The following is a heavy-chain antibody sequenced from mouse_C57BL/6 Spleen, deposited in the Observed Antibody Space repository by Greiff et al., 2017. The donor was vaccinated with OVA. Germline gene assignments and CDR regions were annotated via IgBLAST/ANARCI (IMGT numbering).Heavy chain of an antibody. Sequence: VQLQQSGPELVKPGASVKISCKASGYSFTDYNMNWVKQSNGKSLECLVVITPNSGTTSYNQKFKGKATLTVDQSSSTAYMQLNSLTSEDSAVYYCARSSRRWGFGAYWGQGTLVTVSA. D-gene: IGHD2-3*01. CDR1: GYSFTDYN. V-gene: IGHV1-39*01. J-gene: IGHJ3*01. CDR2: ITPNSGTT. CDR3: ARSSRRWGFGAY.